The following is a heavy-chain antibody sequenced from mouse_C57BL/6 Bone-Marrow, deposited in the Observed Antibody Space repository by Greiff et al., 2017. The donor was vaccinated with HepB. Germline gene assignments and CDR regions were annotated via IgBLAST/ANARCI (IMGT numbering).Heavy chain of an antibody. J-gene: IGHJ1*03. CDR3: VRHPPNYLGYWYFDV. CDR2: IRSKSNNYAT. Sequence: EVKLVESGGGLVQPKGSLKLSCAASGFSFNTYAMNWVRQAPGKGLEWVARIRSKSNNYATYYADSVKDRFTISRDDSESMLYLQMNNLKTEDTAMYYCVRHPPNYLGYWYFDVWGTGTTVTVSS. CDR1: GFSFNTYA. V-gene: IGHV10-1*01. D-gene: IGHD1-1*01.